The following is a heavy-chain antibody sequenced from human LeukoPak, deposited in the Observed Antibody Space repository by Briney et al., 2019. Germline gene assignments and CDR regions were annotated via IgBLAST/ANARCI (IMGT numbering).Heavy chain of an antibody. Sequence: ASVKVSCRASGGTFSSYAISWVRQAPGQGLEWMGGIIPIFGTANYAQKFQGRVTITTDESTGTAYMELSSLRSEDTAVYYCARGTHVLRFLEWSQENWFDPWGQGTLVTVSS. V-gene: IGHV1-69*05. J-gene: IGHJ5*02. CDR3: ARGTHVLRFLEWSQENWFDP. D-gene: IGHD3-3*01. CDR1: GGTFSSYA. CDR2: IIPIFGTA.